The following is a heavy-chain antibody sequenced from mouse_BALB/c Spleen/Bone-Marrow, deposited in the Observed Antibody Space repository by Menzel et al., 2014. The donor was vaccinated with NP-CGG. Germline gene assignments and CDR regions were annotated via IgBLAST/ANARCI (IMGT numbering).Heavy chain of an antibody. CDR2: IHPNSGNT. CDR1: GYTFTSSW. D-gene: IGHD4-1*01. J-gene: IGHJ2*01. V-gene: IGHV1S130*01. Sequence: QVQLQQSGSVLVRPGASVKLSCKASGYTFTSSWMHWAKQRPGQGLEWIGEIHPNSGNTNYNEKFKGKATLTVDTSSSTAYVDLSSLTSEDSAVHYCARELGRGYYFDYWGQGTTLTVSS. CDR3: ARELGRGYYFDY.